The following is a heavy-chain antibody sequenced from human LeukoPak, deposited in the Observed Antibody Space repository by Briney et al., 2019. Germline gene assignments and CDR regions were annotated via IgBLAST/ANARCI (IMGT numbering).Heavy chain of an antibody. CDR3: AELGITMIGGV. CDR2: ISASSGTI. V-gene: IGHV3-23*01. D-gene: IGHD3-10*02. CDR1: GFTFRSSA. J-gene: IGHJ6*04. Sequence: GGSLRLSCAASGFTFRSSAMSWVRQAPGKGLEWVSGISASSGTIFYAESVRGRSTISRDNSRNTLYLQMNSLRVEDTAVYYCAELGITMIGGVWGKGTTVTISS.